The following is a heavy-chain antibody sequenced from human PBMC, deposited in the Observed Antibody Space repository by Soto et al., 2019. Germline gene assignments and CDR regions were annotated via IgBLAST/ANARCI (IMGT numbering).Heavy chain of an antibody. Sequence: QVQLVQSGAEVKKPGSSVKVSCKASGGTFSSYAISWVRPAPGPGLEWLGGIIPIFGTANYAQKFQGRVTITADESTSTAYMELSSLRSEDTAVYYCARDPAAGTTFGLASSSYYYYGMDVWCQGTTVTVSS. V-gene: IGHV1-69*01. CDR1: GGTFSSYA. CDR2: IIPIFGTA. J-gene: IGHJ6*02. D-gene: IGHD1-7*01. CDR3: ARDPAAGTTFGLASSSYYYYGMDV.